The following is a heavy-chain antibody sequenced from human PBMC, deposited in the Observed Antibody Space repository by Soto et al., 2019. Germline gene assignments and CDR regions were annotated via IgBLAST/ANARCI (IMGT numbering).Heavy chain of an antibody. D-gene: IGHD6-6*01. CDR1: GYTFTSYD. CDR3: ARVVLVEHRPVAFDI. CDR2: MNPNSGNT. V-gene: IGHV1-8*01. J-gene: IGHJ3*02. Sequence: QVQLVQSGAEVKKPGASVKVSCKASGYTFTSYDINWVRQATGQGLEWMGWMNPNSGNTGYAQKLQGRVTMTRNTSISTAYMELSSLRSEDAAVYYCARVVLVEHRPVAFDIWGQGTMVTVSS.